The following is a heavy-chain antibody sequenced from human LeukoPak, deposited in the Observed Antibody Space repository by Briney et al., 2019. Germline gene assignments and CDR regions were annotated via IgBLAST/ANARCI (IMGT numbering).Heavy chain of an antibody. CDR2: IYPDDSRT. D-gene: IGHD3-10*01. Sequence: LGESLKISCKGSGYNFPKSWIGWVRQMPGKGLEWMAIIYPDDSRTKYSPSFKGQVTISADRSINTAYLQWSSLRASDTAMYYCARPDYFASHDWGQGTLVTVSS. V-gene: IGHV5-51*01. CDR3: ARPDYFASHD. J-gene: IGHJ1*01. CDR1: GYNFPKSW.